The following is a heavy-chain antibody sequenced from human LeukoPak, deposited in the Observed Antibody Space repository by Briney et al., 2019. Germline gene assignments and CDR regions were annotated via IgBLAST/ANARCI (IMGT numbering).Heavy chain of an antibody. CDR3: ARAHMITSYYYYYYMDV. J-gene: IGHJ6*03. V-gene: IGHV3-43D*03. D-gene: IGHD3-16*01. CDR1: GFTFDDYA. CDR2: ISWDGGGT. Sequence: GGSLRLSCAASGFTFDDYAMHWVRQAPGKGLEWVSLISWDGGGTYYADSVKGRFTISRDNAKNSLYLQMNSLRAEDTAVYYCARAHMITSYYYYYYMDVWGKGTTVTVSS.